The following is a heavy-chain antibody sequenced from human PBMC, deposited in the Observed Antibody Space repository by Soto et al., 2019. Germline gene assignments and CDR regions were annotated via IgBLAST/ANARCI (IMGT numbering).Heavy chain of an antibody. J-gene: IGHJ6*02. CDR3: ARDRGYSGYDSPRYYYGMDV. Sequence: PGGSLRLSCAASGLTFRSYWMHWVRQAPGKGLVWVSRINTDGSVAMYVDSVKGRFTISRDNSKNTLYLQMNSLRAEDTAVYSCARDRGYSGYDSPRYYYGMDVWGQGTTVTVSS. D-gene: IGHD5-12*01. CDR2: INTDGSVA. CDR1: GLTFRSYW. V-gene: IGHV3-74*03.